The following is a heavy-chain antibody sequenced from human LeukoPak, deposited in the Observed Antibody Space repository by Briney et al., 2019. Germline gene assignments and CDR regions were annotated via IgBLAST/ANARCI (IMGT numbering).Heavy chain of an antibody. D-gene: IGHD1-26*01. Sequence: GGSLRLSCAASGFTFSSSWMHWVRQVPGKGLVWVSRINSDGRSTSYADSVKGRFTISRDNAKDTLHLQMNSLRAEDTAVYYCASLSSGSYAVDYWGQGTLVTVSS. V-gene: IGHV3-74*01. J-gene: IGHJ4*02. CDR3: ASLSSGSYAVDY. CDR2: INSDGRST. CDR1: GFTFSSSW.